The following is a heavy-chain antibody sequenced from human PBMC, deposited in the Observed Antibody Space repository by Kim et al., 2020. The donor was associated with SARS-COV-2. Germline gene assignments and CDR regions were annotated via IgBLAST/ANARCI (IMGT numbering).Heavy chain of an antibody. V-gene: IGHV3-33*01. CDR3: ARDGDIVATMDPVGDYYYGMDV. Sequence: GGSLRLSCAASGFTFSSFGMHWVRQAPGKGLEWVAVIWYDGSNKYYADSVKGRFTISRDNSKNTLYLQMNSLRAEDTAVYYCARDGDIVATMDPVGDYYYGMDVWGQGTTVTVSS. D-gene: IGHD5-12*01. J-gene: IGHJ6*02. CDR2: IWYDGSNK. CDR1: GFTFSSFG.